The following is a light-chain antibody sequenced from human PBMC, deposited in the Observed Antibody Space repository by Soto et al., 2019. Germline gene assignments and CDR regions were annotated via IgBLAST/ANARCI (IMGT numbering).Light chain of an antibody. CDR2: GNS. Sequence: VLTQPPSVSGAPGQGVTISCTGSSSNIGAGYDVHWYQQLPGTAPKLLIYGNSNRPSGVPDRFSGSKSGTSASLAITGLQAEDEADYYCQSYDSSLSGYVFGTGTKGTVL. CDR3: QSYDSSLSGYV. J-gene: IGLJ1*01. CDR1: SSNIGAGYD. V-gene: IGLV1-40*01.